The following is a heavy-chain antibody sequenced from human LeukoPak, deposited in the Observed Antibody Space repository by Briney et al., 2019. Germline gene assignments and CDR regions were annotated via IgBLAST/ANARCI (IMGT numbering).Heavy chain of an antibody. CDR3: ARHHGYCSSTSCYTSGAFDI. CDR1: GGSISRYY. D-gene: IGHD2-2*02. CDR2: IYTSGST. V-gene: IGHV4-4*09. Sequence: PSETLSLTCTVSGGSISRYYWSWIRQPPGKGLEWIGYIYTSGSTNYNPSLKSRVTISVDTSKNQFSLKLSSVTAADTAVYYCARHHGYCSSTSCYTSGAFDIWGQGTMVTVSS. J-gene: IGHJ3*02.